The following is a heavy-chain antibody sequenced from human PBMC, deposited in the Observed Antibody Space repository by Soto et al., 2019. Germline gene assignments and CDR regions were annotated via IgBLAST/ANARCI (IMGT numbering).Heavy chain of an antibody. Sequence: EVQLLESGGGLVQPGESLRLSCAFSGFIFGKYMMTWVRQAPGKGLEWVSTIRDGGESTYYADSVKGRFTISRDNSKNTVYLQMDSLGVEDTAVYYCAPHVHCSGGSCHYDAFDIRGQGTMVTVSS. CDR1: GFIFGKYM. CDR2: IRDGGEST. CDR3: APHVHCSGGSCHYDAFDI. D-gene: IGHD2-15*01. J-gene: IGHJ3*02. V-gene: IGHV3-23*01.